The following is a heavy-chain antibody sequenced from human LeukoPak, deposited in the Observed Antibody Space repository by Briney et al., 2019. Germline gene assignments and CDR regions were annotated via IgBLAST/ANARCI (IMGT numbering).Heavy chain of an antibody. CDR1: GYTFTSYD. CDR2: MNPNSGNT. CDR3: ARDPSDYYDSSGYYLKY. D-gene: IGHD3-22*01. Sequence: GASVKVSCKASGYTFTSYDINWVRQATGQGLEWMGWMNPNSGNTGYAQKFQGRVTMTRNTSISTAYMELSSLRSEDTAVYYCARDPSDYYDSSGYYLKYWGQGTLVTVSS. V-gene: IGHV1-8*01. J-gene: IGHJ4*02.